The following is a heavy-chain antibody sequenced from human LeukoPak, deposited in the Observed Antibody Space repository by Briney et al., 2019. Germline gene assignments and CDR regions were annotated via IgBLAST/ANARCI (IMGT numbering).Heavy chain of an antibody. J-gene: IGHJ4*02. CDR3: ARVTRISGSYGY. CDR1: GYTFTSYD. CDR2: MNPNSGNT. V-gene: IGHV1-8*01. D-gene: IGHD1-26*01. Sequence: GASVKVSCKASGYTFTSYDIDWVRQATGQGLEWMGWMNPNSGNTGYAQKFQGRVTMTRNTSISTAYMELSSLRSEDTAVYYCARVTRISGSYGYWGQGTLVTVSS.